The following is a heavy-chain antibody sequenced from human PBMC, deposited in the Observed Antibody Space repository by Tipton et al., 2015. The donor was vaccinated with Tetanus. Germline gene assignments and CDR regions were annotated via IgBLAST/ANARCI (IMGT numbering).Heavy chain of an antibody. D-gene: IGHD5-18*01. CDR3: ARMGFTYGQVVY. CDR1: GGSINTADYY. CDR2: IDYSVRT. J-gene: IGHJ4*02. Sequence: TLSLTCNVSGGSINTADYYWSWIRQSPGKGLEWIGHIDYSVRTYYNPPLKSRVTISADMSKHQFSLKLTSVTATDTATYYCARMGFTYGQVVYWGQGYLVTVAS. V-gene: IGHV4-30-4*01.